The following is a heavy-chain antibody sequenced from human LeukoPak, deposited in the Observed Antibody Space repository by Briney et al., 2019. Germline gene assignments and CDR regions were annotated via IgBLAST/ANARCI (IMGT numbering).Heavy chain of an antibody. CDR2: ISGSGGST. CDR1: GFTFNSYA. V-gene: IGHV3-23*01. J-gene: IGHJ4*02. Sequence: GGSLRLSCTASGFTFNSYAMTWVRQAPGKGLEWVSAISGSGGSTYYADSVKGRFTISRDNSKNTLYLQMNSLRAEDTAVYYCAKDGSGYSSSWFPYYFDYWGQGTLVTVSS. D-gene: IGHD6-13*01. CDR3: AKDGSGYSSSWFPYYFDY.